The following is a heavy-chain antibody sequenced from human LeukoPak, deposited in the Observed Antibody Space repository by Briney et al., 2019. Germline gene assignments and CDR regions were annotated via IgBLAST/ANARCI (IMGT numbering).Heavy chain of an antibody. CDR3: ADGVVPDPMGYGMDV. D-gene: IGHD2-2*01. CDR1: GYTFTSYG. V-gene: IGHV1-18*01. Sequence: ASVKVSCKASGYTFTSYGISWVRQAPGQGLEWMGWISAYNGNTNYAQKLQGRVTMTTDTSTSTAYMELSSLRSEDTAVYYCADGVVPDPMGYGMDVWGQGTTVTVSS. CDR2: ISAYNGNT. J-gene: IGHJ6*02.